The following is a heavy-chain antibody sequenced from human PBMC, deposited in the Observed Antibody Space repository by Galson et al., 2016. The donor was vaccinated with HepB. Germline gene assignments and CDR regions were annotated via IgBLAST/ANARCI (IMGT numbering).Heavy chain of an antibody. CDR2: IRSKAYGGAT. D-gene: IGHD7-27*01. Sequence: SLRLSCAASGFTFGDYAMSWFRQAPGKGLEWVGFIRSKAYGGATEYAASVKGRVTISRDYSKSIAYLQMNSLKTEDTAVYYWTRGQFYLGWDWFDPWGQGTLVTVSS. CDR1: GFTFGDYA. CDR3: TRGQFYLGWDWFDP. J-gene: IGHJ5*02. V-gene: IGHV3-49*03.